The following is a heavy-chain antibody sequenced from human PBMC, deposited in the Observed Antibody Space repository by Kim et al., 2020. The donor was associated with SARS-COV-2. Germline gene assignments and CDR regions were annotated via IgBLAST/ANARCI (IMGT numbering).Heavy chain of an antibody. CDR2: ISGSGGST. CDR3: AKDSKRDSGSYYDY. Sequence: GSLRLSCAASGFTFSSYAMSWVRQAPGKGLEWVSAISGSGGSTYYADSVKGRFTISRDNSKNTLYLQMNSLRAEDTAVYYCAKDSKRDSGSYYDYWGQGTLVTVSS. CDR1: GFTFSSYA. D-gene: IGHD1-26*01. V-gene: IGHV3-23*01. J-gene: IGHJ4*02.